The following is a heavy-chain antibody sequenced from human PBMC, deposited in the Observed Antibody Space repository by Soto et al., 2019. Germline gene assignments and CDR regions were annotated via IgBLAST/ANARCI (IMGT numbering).Heavy chain of an antibody. CDR2: IYYSGST. CDR3: ARLDYGSGSYPYYFDY. V-gene: IGHV4-59*01. J-gene: IGHJ4*02. CDR1: AGSSNSYY. D-gene: IGHD3-10*01. Sequence: SETLSLTCTVSAGSSNSYYWSWIRQPPGKGLEWIGYIYYSGSTNYNPSLKSRVTISVDTSKNQFSLKLSSVTAADTAVYYCARLDYGSGSYPYYFDYWGQGTLDTVSS.